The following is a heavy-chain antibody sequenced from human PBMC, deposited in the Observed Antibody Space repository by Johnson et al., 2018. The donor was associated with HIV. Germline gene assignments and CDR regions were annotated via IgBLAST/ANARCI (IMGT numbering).Heavy chain of an antibody. D-gene: IGHD6-6*01. J-gene: IGHJ3*02. CDR2: ISSSGSTI. Sequence: QVQLVESGGGLVKPGGSQRLSCAASGFIFSDYYMTWIRQAPGKGLEWVSYISSSGSTIYYADSVKGRFTISRDNAKNSLYLQMNSLRAEDTAVYYCAKVHIAARWSDAFDIWGQGTMVTVSS. V-gene: IGHV3-11*01. CDR3: AKVHIAARWSDAFDI. CDR1: GFIFSDYY.